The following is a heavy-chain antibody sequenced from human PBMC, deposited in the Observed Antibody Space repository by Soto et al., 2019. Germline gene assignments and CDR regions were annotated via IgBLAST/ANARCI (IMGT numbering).Heavy chain of an antibody. J-gene: IGHJ4*02. CDR1: GGSFSGYY. CDR2: INHSGST. D-gene: IGHD1-7*01. CDR3: ASGPTGTTGY. Sequence: SETLSLTCAVYGGSFSGYYWSWIRQPPGKGLEWIGEINHSGSTNYNPSLKSRVTISVDTPKNQFSLKLSSVTAADTAVYYCASGPTGTTGYWGQGTLVTVSS. V-gene: IGHV4-34*01.